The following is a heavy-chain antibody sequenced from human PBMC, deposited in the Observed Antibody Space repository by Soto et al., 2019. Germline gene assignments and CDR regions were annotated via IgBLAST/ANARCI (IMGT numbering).Heavy chain of an antibody. Sequence: SETLSLTCTVSGDSISGGAYWSWIRQHPGKGLEWIGYIYYSGSTYYNPSLKSRLTISLDTSKNQFSLKLNSVTAADTSVYYCARPGRILERGPGFDYWGQGTLVTVSS. CDR2: IYYSGST. V-gene: IGHV4-31*03. CDR3: ARPGRILERGPGFDY. J-gene: IGHJ4*02. CDR1: GDSISGGAY. D-gene: IGHD1-1*01.